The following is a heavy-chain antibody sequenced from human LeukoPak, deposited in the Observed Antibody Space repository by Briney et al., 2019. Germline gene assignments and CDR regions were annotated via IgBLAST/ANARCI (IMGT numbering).Heavy chain of an antibody. D-gene: IGHD6-13*01. CDR3: ARDRQQLEVGDFDS. CDR1: GFTFTSFS. CDR2: ISSSSSYI. Sequence: TGGSLRLSCAASGFTFTSFSMNWVRQAPGKGLEWVSSISSSSSYIYYADSVKGRFTISRDNAKNSLYLQMNSLRAEDTAVYYCARDRQQLEVGDFDSWGQGTLVTVSS. J-gene: IGHJ4*02. V-gene: IGHV3-21*01.